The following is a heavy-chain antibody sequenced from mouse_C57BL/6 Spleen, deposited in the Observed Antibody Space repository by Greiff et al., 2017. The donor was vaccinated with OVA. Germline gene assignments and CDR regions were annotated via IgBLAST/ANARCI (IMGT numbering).Heavy chain of an antibody. CDR3: ARELGRYFDY. CDR2: IYPRSGNT. Sequence: VKLQESGAELARPGASVKLSCKASGYTFTSYGISWVKQRTGQGLEWIGEIYPRSGNTYYNEKFKGKATLTADKSSSTAYMELRSLTSEDAAVYFCARELGRYFDYWGQGTTLTVSS. V-gene: IGHV1-81*01. J-gene: IGHJ2*01. CDR1: GYTFTSYG. D-gene: IGHD4-1*01.